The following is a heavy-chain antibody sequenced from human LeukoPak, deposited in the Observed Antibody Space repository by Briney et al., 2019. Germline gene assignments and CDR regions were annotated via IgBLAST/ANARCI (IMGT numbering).Heavy chain of an antibody. J-gene: IGHJ4*02. V-gene: IGHV3-23*01. CDR3: TRDERLLSFLK. CDR1: GFTFSSYA. Sequence: GGSLRLSCAASGFTFSSYAMSWVRQAPGKGLEWVSGITGSGGSTYYADSVKGRFTISRDNTKNTLYLQMNSLRAEDTAIYYCTRDERLLSFLKWGQGTLVTVSS. D-gene: IGHD3-3*01. CDR2: ITGSGGST.